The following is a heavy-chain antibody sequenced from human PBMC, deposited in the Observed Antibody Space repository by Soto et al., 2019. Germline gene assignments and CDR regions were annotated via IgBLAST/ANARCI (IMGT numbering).Heavy chain of an antibody. V-gene: IGHV1-46*01. Sequence: QVHLVQSGAELKKPGASVIVSCKASGYTFTDYFMHWVRQAPGQGREWVGIINPSVGTKTYAQKFQGRVTLTRDTSRNTVYMELTTLTSEDTAVYYCAKEGHRRSYRFHENWGQGTLVTVSS. J-gene: IGHJ4*02. CDR3: AKEGHRRSYRFHEN. D-gene: IGHD3-16*02. CDR1: GYTFTDYF. CDR2: INPSVGTK.